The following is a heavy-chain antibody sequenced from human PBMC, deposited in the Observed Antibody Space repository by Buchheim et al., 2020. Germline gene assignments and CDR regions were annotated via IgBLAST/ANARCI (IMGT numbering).Heavy chain of an antibody. CDR3: MRGGYGSGSGGH. J-gene: IGHJ4*02. CDR2: INWKSSST. D-gene: IGHD3-10*01. V-gene: IGHV3-20*04. Sequence: DVHLVESGGGVVRPGGSLRLSCVASGFNFDDYGMSWVRQIPGKGLEWVSGINWKSSSTGYADSVKGRFSISRDNAKTSLSMSMNSLRDEDSALYYCMRGGYGSGSGGHWGQGTL. CDR1: GFNFDDYG.